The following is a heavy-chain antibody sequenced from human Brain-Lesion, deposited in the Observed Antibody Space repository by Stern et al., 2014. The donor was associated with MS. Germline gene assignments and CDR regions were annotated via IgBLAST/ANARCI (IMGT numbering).Heavy chain of an antibody. CDR2: MNPYSGNT. D-gene: IGHD2-2*01. Sequence: VQLGQSGAEVKKPGASVKVSCKASGYTFSSYDITWVRQASGHGIEWMGWMNPYSGNTGYAQKFKGRVSMTSDPSISTVYMELTSLTSDDTAVYFCARAVRNQLLSEYWGQGTLVTVSS. J-gene: IGHJ4*02. CDR1: GYTFSSYD. V-gene: IGHV1-8*01. CDR3: ARAVRNQLLSEY.